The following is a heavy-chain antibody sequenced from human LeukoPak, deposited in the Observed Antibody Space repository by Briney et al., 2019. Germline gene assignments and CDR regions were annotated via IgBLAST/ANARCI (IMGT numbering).Heavy chain of an antibody. J-gene: IGHJ4*02. CDR3: ARISGSYQILFDY. Sequence: PGGSLRLSCAASGFTFTSYWMCWVRQAPGKGLEWVSSISSSSSYIYYADSVKGRFTISRDNAKNSLYLQMNSLRAEDTAVYYCARISGSYQILFDYWGQGTLVTVSS. D-gene: IGHD1-26*01. CDR1: GFTFTSYW. V-gene: IGHV3-21*01. CDR2: ISSSSSYI.